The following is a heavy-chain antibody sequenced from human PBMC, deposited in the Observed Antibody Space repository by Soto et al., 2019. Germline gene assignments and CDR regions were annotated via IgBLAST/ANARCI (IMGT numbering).Heavy chain of an antibody. CDR2: IIPIFGTT. CDR3: ARDAIFGVVIRGIDYYYGMDV. V-gene: IGHV1-69*01. Sequence: QVQLVQSGAEVKKPGSSVKVSCKASGGTFSNYAISWVRQAPGQGIEWMGGIIPIFGTTNYAQQFPGRVTITADESTSTAYMELSSLRSEDTAVYYCARDAIFGVVIRGIDYYYGMDVWGQGTTVTVSS. CDR1: GGTFSNYA. J-gene: IGHJ6*02. D-gene: IGHD3-3*01.